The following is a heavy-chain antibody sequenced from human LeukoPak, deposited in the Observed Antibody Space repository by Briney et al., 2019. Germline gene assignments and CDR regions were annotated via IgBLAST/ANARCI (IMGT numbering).Heavy chain of an antibody. CDR2: INPEGSEK. CDR3: VRDLGGRSGH. CDR1: GLTFSSSW. Sequence: GGSLRLSCAVSGLTFSSSWMDWVRQAPGKGLEWVASINPEGSEKYSADSVKGRFTIFRDNAKNTLYLQMNSLRAEDTAVYYCVRDLGGRSGHWGQGTLVTVSS. V-gene: IGHV3-7*01. J-gene: IGHJ4*02. D-gene: IGHD1-26*01.